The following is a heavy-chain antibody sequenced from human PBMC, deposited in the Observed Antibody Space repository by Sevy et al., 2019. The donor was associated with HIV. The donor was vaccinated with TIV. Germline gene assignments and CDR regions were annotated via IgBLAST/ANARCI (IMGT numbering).Heavy chain of an antibody. CDR2: IKSKMDGETT. D-gene: IGHD3-9*01. J-gene: IGHJ4*02. CDR1: GLTFNNAW. V-gene: IGHV3-15*01. Sequence: GGSLRLSCAVSGLTFNNAWMNWVRQAPGTGLQWVGLIKSKMDGETTDYAAPVKGRFTISRDDSRNTLFLQLNSPKIEDTAVYYCATAPGYYDSAPFDYWGPGTLVTVSS. CDR3: ATAPGYYDSAPFDY.